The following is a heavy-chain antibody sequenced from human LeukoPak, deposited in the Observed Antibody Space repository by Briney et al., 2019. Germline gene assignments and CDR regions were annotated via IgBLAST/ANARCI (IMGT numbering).Heavy chain of an antibody. CDR1: GGSISSYY. CDR3: AREVVVTAAFDI. J-gene: IGHJ3*02. Sequence: SDTLSLTCTVSGGSISSYYWSWIRQPPGKGLEWIGYIYYSGSTNYNPSLKSRVTISVDTSKNQFSLKLSAVTAADTAVYYCAREVVVTAAFDIWGQGTMVTVSS. D-gene: IGHD2-21*02. V-gene: IGHV4-59*01. CDR2: IYYSGST.